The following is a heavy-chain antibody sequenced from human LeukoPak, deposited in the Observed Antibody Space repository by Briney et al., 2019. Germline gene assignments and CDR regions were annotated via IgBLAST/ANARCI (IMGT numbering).Heavy chain of an antibody. V-gene: IGHV3-66*02. CDR1: GFTFSSNY. J-gene: IGHJ3*02. CDR2: IYSGGST. CDR3: ARARPYYYDSSGYSETYAFDI. D-gene: IGHD3-22*01. Sequence: GGSLRLSCAASGFTFSSNYMSWVRQAPGKGLEWGSVIYSGGSTYYSDSVTGRSTISRDNSKNTLYLQMNSLRAEDTAVYYCARARPYYYDSSGYSETYAFDIWGQGTMVTVSS.